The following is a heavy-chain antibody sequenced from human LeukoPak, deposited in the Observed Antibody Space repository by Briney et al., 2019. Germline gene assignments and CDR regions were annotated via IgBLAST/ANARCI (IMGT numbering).Heavy chain of an antibody. J-gene: IGHJ6*02. V-gene: IGHV3-23*01. Sequence: QSGGSLRLSCATSGFTFSSYAMSRVRQAPGKGLEWVSVIGGSGESTHYADSIKGRFTICRDNFKNTLCLQMNSLRAEDTAVYYCAKEDYYGMDVWGQGTTVSVSS. CDR3: AKEDYYGMDV. CDR1: GFTFSSYA. CDR2: IGGSGEST.